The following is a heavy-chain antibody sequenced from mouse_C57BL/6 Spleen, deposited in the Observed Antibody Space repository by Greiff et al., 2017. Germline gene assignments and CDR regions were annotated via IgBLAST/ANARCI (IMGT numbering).Heavy chain of an antibody. CDR3: TRAPMITRAYYFDY. CDR2: ISSGGDYI. V-gene: IGHV5-9-1*02. D-gene: IGHD2-4*01. J-gene: IGHJ2*01. CDR1: GFTFSSYA. Sequence: VKLMESGEGLVKPGGSLKLSCAASGFTFSSYAMSWVRQTPEKRLEWVAYISSGGDYIYYADTVKGRFTISRDNARNTLYLQMSSLKSEDTAMYYCTRAPMITRAYYFDYWGQGTTLTVSS.